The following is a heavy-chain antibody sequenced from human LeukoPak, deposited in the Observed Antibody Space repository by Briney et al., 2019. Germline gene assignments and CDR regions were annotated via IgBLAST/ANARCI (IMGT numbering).Heavy chain of an antibody. J-gene: IGHJ4*02. V-gene: IGHV4-61*03. CDR3: ARGGYNYYYFDY. CDR1: AYSLISVYY. CDR2: IYYSGST. Sequence: TLSLTCSVSAYSLISVYYWGWIRQPPGKGLEWIGYIYYSGSTIHNPSLKSRGTISVDPSTNPFSLKLSSVTTAHPAVSYGARGGYNYYYFDYWGQGTLVTVSS. D-gene: IGHD5-18*01.